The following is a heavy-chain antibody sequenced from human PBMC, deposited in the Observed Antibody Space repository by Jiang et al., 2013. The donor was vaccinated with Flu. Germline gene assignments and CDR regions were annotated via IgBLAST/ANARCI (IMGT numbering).Heavy chain of an antibody. CDR1: GGSISSSSYY. Sequence: GPGLVKPSETLSLTCTVSGGSISSSSYYWGWIRQPPGKGLEWIGSIYYSGSTYYNPSLKSRVTISVDTSKNQFSLKLSSVTAADTAVYYCARHSYYYDSSGYSDYWGQGTLVTVSS. CDR3: ARHSYYYDSSGYSDY. V-gene: IGHV4-39*01. CDR2: IYYSGST. J-gene: IGHJ4*02. D-gene: IGHD3-22*01.